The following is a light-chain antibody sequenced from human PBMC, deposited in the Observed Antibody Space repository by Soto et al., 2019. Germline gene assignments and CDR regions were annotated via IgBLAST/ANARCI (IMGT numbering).Light chain of an antibody. CDR3: QQFDKYPLT. V-gene: IGKV1D-13*01. Sequence: AIQLTQSPSSLSASVGDTVTITCRPSQGFSSALAWYQHKPGKAPKLLIYDVSRLQSGVPSRFSGSGSGTDFTLIISTLQPEDFATYYCQQFDKYPLTFGGGTKVEIK. J-gene: IGKJ4*01. CDR1: QGFSSA. CDR2: DVS.